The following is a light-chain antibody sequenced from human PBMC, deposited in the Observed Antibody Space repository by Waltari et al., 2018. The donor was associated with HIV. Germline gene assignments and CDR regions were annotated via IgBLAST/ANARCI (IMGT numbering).Light chain of an antibody. J-gene: IGKJ4*01. Sequence: EVVLTQSPATLSLSPGDTATLSCGASQSFTNKYLAWSQQKPGLAPRLIIYDISSRATDIPDRFSGSGSGTDFTLIISRLEPEDFAVYYCHQYGSSPPFTFGGGTKVESK. CDR2: DIS. CDR3: HQYGSSPPFT. V-gene: IGKV3D-20*01. CDR1: QSFTNKY.